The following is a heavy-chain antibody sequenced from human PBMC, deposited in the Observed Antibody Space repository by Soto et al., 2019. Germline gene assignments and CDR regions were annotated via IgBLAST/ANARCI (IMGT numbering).Heavy chain of an antibody. D-gene: IGHD6-19*01. CDR1: GFTFSNFA. V-gene: IGHV4-4*07. CDR3: AREKAVASTGWLDP. J-gene: IGHJ5*02. CDR2: VHTSGST. Sequence: VQLLESGGGLVQPGGSLRLSCAASGFTFSNFAMTWVRQAPGKGLEWIGRVHTSGSTTYNPSLKSRVTMSVDTSKSQFSLKLTSVTAADTAVYYCAREKAVASTGWLDPWGQGTLVTVSS.